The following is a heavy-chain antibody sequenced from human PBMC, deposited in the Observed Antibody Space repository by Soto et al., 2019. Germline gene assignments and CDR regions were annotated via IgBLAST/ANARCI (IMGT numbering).Heavy chain of an antibody. Sequence: EVQLVESGGGLVQPGESLRLSCAASGFTFSNYWMHWVRQAPGNGLVWVSRIDSDGSRITYADFVKGRFTISRENAKNTVYLHMNSLTAEDTAVYYCVRTSLVVAVATREDFWGQGTLVTVSS. V-gene: IGHV3-74*01. J-gene: IGHJ4*02. CDR1: GFTFSNYW. CDR2: IDSDGSRI. CDR3: VRTSLVVAVATREDF. D-gene: IGHD2-15*01.